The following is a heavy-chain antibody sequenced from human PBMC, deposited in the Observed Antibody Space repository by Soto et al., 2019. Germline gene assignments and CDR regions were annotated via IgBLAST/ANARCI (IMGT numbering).Heavy chain of an antibody. CDR3: AKVSRGIGVVPVALN. V-gene: IGHV3-23*01. Sequence: EVQLLESGGGSVQPGGSLRLSCVASGHTFQNYAMTWARQAPGKGLEWVSGISGSGGSTYYADSVRGRFTISRDDSKNTLYLQMSSLRAEDTAVYYCAKVSRGIGVVPVALNWGQGTLVTVSS. CDR1: GHTFQNYA. D-gene: IGHD2-2*01. J-gene: IGHJ4*02. CDR2: ISGSGGST.